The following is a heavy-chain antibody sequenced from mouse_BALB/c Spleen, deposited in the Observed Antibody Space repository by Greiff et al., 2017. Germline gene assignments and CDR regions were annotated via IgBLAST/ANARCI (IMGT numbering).Heavy chain of an antibody. J-gene: IGHJ3*01. D-gene: IGHD2-4*01. CDR3: ARSMITSFAY. V-gene: IGHV2-9*02. Sequence: VKLQESGPGLVAPSQSLSITCTVSGFSLTRYGVHWVRQPPGKGLEWLGVIWAGGSTNYNSALMSRLSISKDNSKSQVFLKMNSLQTDDTAMYYCARSMITSFAYWGQGTLVTVSA. CDR2: IWAGGST. CDR1: GFSLTRYG.